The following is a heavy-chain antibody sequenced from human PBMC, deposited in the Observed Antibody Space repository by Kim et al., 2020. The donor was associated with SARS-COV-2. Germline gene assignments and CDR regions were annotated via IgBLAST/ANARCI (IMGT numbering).Heavy chain of an antibody. CDR1: GFTFSSYA. V-gene: IGHV3-64D*09. CDR2: ISSNGGST. D-gene: IGHD6-19*01. CDR3: VKMGEQWLARPNDY. J-gene: IGHJ4*02. Sequence: GGSLRLSCSASGFTFSSYAMHWVRQAPGKGLEYVSAISSNGGSTYYADSVKGRFIISRDNSKNTLYLQMSSLRAEDTAVYYCVKMGEQWLARPNDYWGQGTLVTVSS.